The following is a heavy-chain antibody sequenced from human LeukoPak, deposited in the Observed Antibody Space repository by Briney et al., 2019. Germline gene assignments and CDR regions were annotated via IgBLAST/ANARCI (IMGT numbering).Heavy chain of an antibody. J-gene: IGHJ5*02. CDR3: ARGTEYYYDSSGAPGGFDP. D-gene: IGHD3-22*01. CDR2: IYHSGST. V-gene: IGHV4-38-2*02. CDR1: GYSISSGYY. Sequence: SETLSLTCTVSGYSISSGYYWGWIRQPPGKGLEWIGSIYHSGSTYYNPSLKSRVTISVDTSKNQFSLKLSSVTAADTAVYYCARGTEYYYDSSGAPGGFDPWGQGTLVTVSS.